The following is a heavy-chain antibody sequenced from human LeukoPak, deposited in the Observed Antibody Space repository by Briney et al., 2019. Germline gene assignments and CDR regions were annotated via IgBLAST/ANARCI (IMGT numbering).Heavy chain of an antibody. D-gene: IGHD6-13*01. CDR2: IYYSGST. J-gene: IGHJ1*01. CDR3: ARENGSSGLD. CDR1: GGSISSYY. V-gene: IGHV4-59*01. Sequence: SSETLSLTCTVSGGSISSYYWSWIRQPPGKGLEWIGYIYYSGSTNYNPSLKSRVTISVDTSKNQFSPKLSSVTAADTAVYYCARENGSSGLDWGQGTLVTVSS.